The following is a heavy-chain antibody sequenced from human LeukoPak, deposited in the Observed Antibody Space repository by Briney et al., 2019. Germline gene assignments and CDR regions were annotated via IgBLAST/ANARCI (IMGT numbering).Heavy chain of an antibody. CDR1: GGSFSGYY. J-gene: IGHJ3*02. Sequence: PSETLSLTCAVYGGSFSGYYWSWIRQPPGKGLEWIGSIYYSGSTYYNPSLKSRLTISVDTSRNQFSLNLRSVTAADTAVYYCARLVLDAFDIWGQGTMVTVSS. CDR3: ARLVLDAFDI. CDR2: IYYSGST. V-gene: IGHV4-34*01.